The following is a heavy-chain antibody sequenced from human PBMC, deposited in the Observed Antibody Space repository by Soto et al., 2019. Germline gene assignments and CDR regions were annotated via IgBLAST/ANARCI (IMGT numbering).Heavy chain of an antibody. CDR1: GFTFSSYW. D-gene: IGHD3-22*01. Sequence: EVQLVESGGGLVQPGESLTLSCAASGFTFSSYWMHWVRQAPGKGLVWVSRIKSDGSGTYYADSVKGRLTISRDNPKNTLYLQMNSLRVEDTAVYFCARGVGDRYDGNGYLGRHWGQGTLVTVSS. V-gene: IGHV3-74*01. CDR2: IKSDGSGT. CDR3: ARGVGDRYDGNGYLGRH. J-gene: IGHJ4*02.